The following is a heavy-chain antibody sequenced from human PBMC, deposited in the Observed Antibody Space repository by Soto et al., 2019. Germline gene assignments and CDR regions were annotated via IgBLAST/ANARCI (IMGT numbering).Heavy chain of an antibody. CDR2: ISTSGST. Sequence: QVQLQESGPGLVKPSETLSLTCTVSGGSISSYYWSWIRQPAGKGLEWIGRISTSGSTNYNPSLKSRVTMSVDTSKNQVSLKLSSVTAADTAVYYCARSLGTTGSFNWFDYWGQGTLVSVSS. J-gene: IGHJ5*01. CDR3: ARSLGTTGSFNWFDY. D-gene: IGHD1-7*01. CDR1: GGSISSYY. V-gene: IGHV4-4*07.